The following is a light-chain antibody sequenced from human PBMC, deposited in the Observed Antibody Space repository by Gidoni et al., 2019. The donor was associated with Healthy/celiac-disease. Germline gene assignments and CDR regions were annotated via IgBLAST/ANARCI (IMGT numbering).Light chain of an antibody. CDR3: GTWDSSLSAGGYV. Sequence: QSVLTQPPSVSAAPGQKVTISCSGSSSNIGNNYVSWYQQLPGTAPKLLIYDNNKRPSGIPDRFSGCKSGTSATLGITGLQTGDEADYYCGTWDSSLSAGGYVFGTGTKVTVL. V-gene: IGLV1-51*01. CDR2: DNN. CDR1: SSNIGNNY. J-gene: IGLJ1*01.